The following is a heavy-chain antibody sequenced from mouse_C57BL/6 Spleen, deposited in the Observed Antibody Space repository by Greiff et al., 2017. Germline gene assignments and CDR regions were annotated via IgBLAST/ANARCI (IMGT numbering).Heavy chain of an antibody. CDR1: GFTFSDYG. CDR2: ISSGSSTI. D-gene: IGHD2-3*01. Sequence: EVQGVESGGGLVKPGGSLKLSCAASGFTFSDYGMHWVRQAPEKGLEWVAYISSGSSTIYYADTLKGRFTVSRDNAKNTLFLQMTSLRSEDSAMYYCARQGWLIRPYAMDYWGQGTSVTVSS. V-gene: IGHV5-17*01. CDR3: ARQGWLIRPYAMDY. J-gene: IGHJ4*01.